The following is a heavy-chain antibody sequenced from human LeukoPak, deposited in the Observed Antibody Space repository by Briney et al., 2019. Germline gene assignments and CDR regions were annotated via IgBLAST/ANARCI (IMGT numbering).Heavy chain of an antibody. Sequence: GESLKISCKGSGYSFTSYWIGWVRPMPGKGLEWMGIIYPGDSDTRYSPSFQGQVTISADKSISTAYLQWSSLKASDTAMYYCARPSLHCSSTSCYTRHDAFAIWGQGTMVTVSS. V-gene: IGHV5-51*01. CDR3: ARPSLHCSSTSCYTRHDAFAI. D-gene: IGHD2-2*02. J-gene: IGHJ3*02. CDR1: GYSFTSYW. CDR2: IYPGDSDT.